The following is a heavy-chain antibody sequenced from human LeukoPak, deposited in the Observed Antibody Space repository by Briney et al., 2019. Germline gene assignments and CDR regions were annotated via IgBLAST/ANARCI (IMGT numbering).Heavy chain of an antibody. V-gene: IGHV4-34*01. J-gene: IGHJ5*02. CDR1: GGSFSGYY. Sequence: SETLSLTCAVYGGSFSGYYWSWIRQPPGKGLEWIGEINHSGSTNYNPSLKSRVTISVDTSKNQFSLKLSSVTAADTAVYYCASGGIAARPDPRYNWFDPWGQGTLVTVSS. CDR3: ASGGIAARPDPRYNWFDP. D-gene: IGHD6-6*01. CDR2: INHSGST.